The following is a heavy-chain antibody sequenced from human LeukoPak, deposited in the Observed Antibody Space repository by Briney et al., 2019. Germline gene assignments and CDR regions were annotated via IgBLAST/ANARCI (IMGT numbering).Heavy chain of an antibody. V-gene: IGHV3-64*01. CDR1: GFTFRSYF. Sequence: PGGSLRLSCAVSGFTFRSYFMHWVRQPPGKGLEYVSAINYNGDGTYYANSVKGRFTISRDNSKDTVYLQMGSLRAEDTAVYYCARDPSVGGFSGSELDLWGQGTLVNVSS. D-gene: IGHD3-16*01. CDR2: INYNGDGT. J-gene: IGHJ5*02. CDR3: ARDPSVGGFSGSELDL.